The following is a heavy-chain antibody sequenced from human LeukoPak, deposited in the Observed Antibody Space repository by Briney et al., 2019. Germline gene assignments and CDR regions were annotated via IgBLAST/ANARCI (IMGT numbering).Heavy chain of an antibody. V-gene: IGHV1-2*02. J-gene: IGHJ4*02. CDR1: GGTFSSYA. CDR2: INPNSGGT. Sequence: ASVKVSCKASGGTFSSYAISWVRQAPGQGLEWMGWINPNSGGTNYAQKFQGRVTMTRDTSISTAYMELSRLRSDDTAVYYCARDNGVYCGGDCGYYFDYWGQGTLVTVSS. D-gene: IGHD2-21*02. CDR3: ARDNGVYCGGDCGYYFDY.